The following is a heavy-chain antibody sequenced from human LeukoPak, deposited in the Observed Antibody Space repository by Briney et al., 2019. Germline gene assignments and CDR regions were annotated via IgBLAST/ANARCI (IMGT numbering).Heavy chain of an antibody. Sequence: SGGSLRLSCTVSGFIFSAYGMHWVRQAPGKGLEWVTGISHDGRNIYYADIVKGRFTISRDNSRDTLHLQMNSLRAEDTAVYYCVRDTSSRFDYWGQGTLVTVSS. V-gene: IGHV3-30*03. D-gene: IGHD6-13*01. J-gene: IGHJ4*02. CDR2: ISHDGRNI. CDR1: GFIFSAYG. CDR3: VRDTSSRFDY.